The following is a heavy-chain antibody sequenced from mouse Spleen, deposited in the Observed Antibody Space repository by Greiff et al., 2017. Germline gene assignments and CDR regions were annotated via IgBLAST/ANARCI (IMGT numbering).Heavy chain of an antibody. D-gene: IGHD2-1*01. CDR3: ARDGNFWAMDY. CDR1: GFSLTSYG. Sequence: QVQLKETGPGLVAPSQSLSTTCTVSGFSLTSYGVHWVRQPPGKGLEWLVVIWSDGSTNYNSTLKSRLSISKDNSKSQVFLKMNSLQTDDTAMYYCARDGNFWAMDYWGQGTSVTVSS. CDR2: IWSDGST. V-gene: IGHV2-6*03. J-gene: IGHJ4*01.